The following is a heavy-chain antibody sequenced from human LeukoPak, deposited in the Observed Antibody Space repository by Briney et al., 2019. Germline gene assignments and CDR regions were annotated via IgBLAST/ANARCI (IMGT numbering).Heavy chain of an antibody. J-gene: IGHJ3*01. Sequence: SSETLSLTCSVSPGSIGGYYWSWIRQPPGKGLEWIGEINHSGSTKYNASLQSRVTILVDTSKNQFSLKVKSVTAADTAIYYCATNPVRFLESRRGPNGFNLWGPGTMVTVSS. D-gene: IGHD3-3*01. CDR2: INHSGST. V-gene: IGHV4-34*01. CDR1: PGSIGGYY. CDR3: ATNPVRFLESRRGPNGFNL.